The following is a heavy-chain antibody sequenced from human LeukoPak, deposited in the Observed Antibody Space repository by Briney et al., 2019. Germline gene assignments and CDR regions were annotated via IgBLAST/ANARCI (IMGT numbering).Heavy chain of an antibody. Sequence: GGSLRLSCAASGFTFSSYEMNWVRQAPGKGLEWVSYISSSGSTIYYADSVKGRFTISRDNAKNSLYLQMSSLRAEDTALYYCAREETRITMLRGVTYFEYWGQGTLVTVSS. J-gene: IGHJ4*02. CDR1: GFTFSSYE. CDR3: AREETRITMLRGVTYFEY. CDR2: ISSSGSTI. D-gene: IGHD3-10*01. V-gene: IGHV3-48*03.